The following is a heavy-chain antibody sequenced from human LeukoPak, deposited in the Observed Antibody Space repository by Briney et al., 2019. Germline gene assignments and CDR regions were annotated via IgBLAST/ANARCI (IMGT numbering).Heavy chain of an antibody. CDR3: ARDARPKLLWFGKTPVGDY. J-gene: IGHJ4*02. CDR2: ISSSGSTI. D-gene: IGHD3-10*01. V-gene: IGHV3-11*01. CDR1: GFTFSDYY. Sequence: GGSLRLSCAASGFTFSDYYMSWIRQAPGKGLEWVSYISSSGSTIYYADPVKGRFTISRDNAKNSLYLQMNSLRAEDTAVYYCARDARPKLLWFGKTPVGDYWGQGTLVTVSS.